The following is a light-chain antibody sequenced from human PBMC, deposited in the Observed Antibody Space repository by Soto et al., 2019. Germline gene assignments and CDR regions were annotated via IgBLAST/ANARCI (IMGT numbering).Light chain of an antibody. CDR3: QQYGSTPLT. V-gene: IGKV3-20*01. Sequence: EIVLKQSPDTLSLSPGEIATLSCRASQSVRSNYLAWYQQKHGQAPSFLIYEASSRATGIPARFSGSGSGTDFTLTIRRLEPEDFAVYYCQQYGSTPLTFGGGTKVDIK. J-gene: IGKJ4*01. CDR1: QSVRSNY. CDR2: EAS.